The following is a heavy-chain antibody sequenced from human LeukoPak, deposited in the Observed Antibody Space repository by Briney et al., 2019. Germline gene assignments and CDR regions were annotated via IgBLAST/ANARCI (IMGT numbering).Heavy chain of an antibody. CDR1: GFTFSSYG. Sequence: GGSLRLSCAASGFTFSSYGMHWVRQAPGKGLEWVAVISYDGSNKYYADSVKGRFTISRDNSKNTLYLQMNSLRAEDTAVYYCAKLAARPSQYYFDYWGQGTLVTVSS. D-gene: IGHD6-6*01. CDR2: ISYDGSNK. CDR3: AKLAARPSQYYFDY. J-gene: IGHJ4*02. V-gene: IGHV3-30*18.